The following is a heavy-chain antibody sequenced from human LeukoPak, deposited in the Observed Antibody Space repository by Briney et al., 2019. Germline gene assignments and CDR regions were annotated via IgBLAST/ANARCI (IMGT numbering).Heavy chain of an antibody. Sequence: SETLSLTCTVSGGSISSYYWSWIRQPPGKGLEWIGYIYYSGSTNYNPSLKSRVTISVDTSKNQFSLKLSSVTAADTAVYYCARRVFKYSSSLDAFDIWGQGTMVTVSS. CDR3: ARRVFKYSSSLDAFDI. CDR2: IYYSGST. D-gene: IGHD6-13*01. CDR1: GGSISSYY. V-gene: IGHV4-59*08. J-gene: IGHJ3*02.